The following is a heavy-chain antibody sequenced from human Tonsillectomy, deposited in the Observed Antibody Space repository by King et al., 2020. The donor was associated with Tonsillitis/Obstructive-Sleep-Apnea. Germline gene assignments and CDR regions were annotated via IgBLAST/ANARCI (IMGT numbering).Heavy chain of an antibody. CDR2: SNHSGST. CDR3: ARWSSSGWNAFDL. CDR1: GGSFSGYY. J-gene: IGHJ3*01. Sequence: VQLQQWGAGLLKPSETLSLTCAVYGGSFSGYYWSWIRQPPGKGLEWIGESNHSGSTNYNPSLKSRVTISVDTSKNQFSLKLSSVTAADTAVYYCARWSSSGWNAFDLWGQGTMVTVSS. V-gene: IGHV4-34*01. D-gene: IGHD6-19*01.